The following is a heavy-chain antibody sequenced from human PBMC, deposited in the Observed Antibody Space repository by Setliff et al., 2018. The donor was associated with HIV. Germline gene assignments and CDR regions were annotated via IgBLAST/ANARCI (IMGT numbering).Heavy chain of an antibody. V-gene: IGHV4-34*01. J-gene: IGHJ2*01. D-gene: IGHD7-27*01. CDR2: ITDSGST. CDR1: GGSFSGYS. CDR3: ARGPPRWGEAISWYFDL. Sequence: SETLSLTCAVYGGSFSGYSWSWIRQPPGKGLEWLGEITDSGSTNYTPSLKSRVAISLDTSMNHFSLRLSSVTAADAAVYYCARGPPRWGEAISWYFDLWGRGTLVTVS.